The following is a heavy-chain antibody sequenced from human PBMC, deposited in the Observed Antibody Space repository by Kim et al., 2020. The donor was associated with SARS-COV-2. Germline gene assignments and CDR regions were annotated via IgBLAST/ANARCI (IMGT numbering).Heavy chain of an antibody. CDR2: ISSSSYT. CDR3: ARAPGYSSGWYSPHY. J-gene: IGHJ4*02. V-gene: IGHV3-11*05. CDR1: GFTFSDYY. Sequence: GGSLRLSCAASGFTFSDYYMSWIRQAPGKGLEWVSYISSSSYTNYADSVKGRFTISRDNAKNSLYLQMNSLRAEDTAVYYCARAPGYSSGWYSPHYWGQGTLVTVSS. D-gene: IGHD6-19*01.